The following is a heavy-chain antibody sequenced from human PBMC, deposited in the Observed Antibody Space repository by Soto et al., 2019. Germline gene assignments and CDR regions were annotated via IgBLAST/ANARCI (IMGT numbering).Heavy chain of an antibody. V-gene: IGHV3-21*01. CDR1: GFTFRSYS. CDR2: ISSSSDYI. Sequence: GGSLRLSCAASGFTFRSYSMNWVRQAPGKGLEWVSSISSSSDYIYYADSVKGRFTISRDNAKNFLYLQMNSLRAEDTAVYYCERDTPTATFDSWGQGTLVTVSS. J-gene: IGHJ4*02. D-gene: IGHD4-17*01. CDR3: ERDTPTATFDS.